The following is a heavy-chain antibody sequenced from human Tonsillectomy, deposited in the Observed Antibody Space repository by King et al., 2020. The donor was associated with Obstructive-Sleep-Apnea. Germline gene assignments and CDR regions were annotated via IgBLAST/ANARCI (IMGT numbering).Heavy chain of an antibody. CDR3: ARDAVAGTGGYFDY. CDR2: IGTAGDT. Sequence: VQLVESGGGLVQPGGSLRLSCAASGFTFSSYDMHWVRQATGKGLEWVSAIGTAGDTYYPGSVKGPFTISRENAKNSLYLQMNSLRAGDTAVYYCARDAVAGTGGYFDYWGQGTLVTVSS. J-gene: IGHJ4*02. CDR1: GFTFSSYD. V-gene: IGHV3-13*04. D-gene: IGHD6-19*01.